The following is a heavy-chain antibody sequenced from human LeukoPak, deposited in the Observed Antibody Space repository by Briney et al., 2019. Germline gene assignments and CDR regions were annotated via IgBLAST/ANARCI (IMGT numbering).Heavy chain of an antibody. D-gene: IGHD3-10*01. Sequence: GGSLRLSCAASGFTFDDYAMHWVRQAPGKGLEWVSSISSSSSYMYYADSVKGRFTISRDNAKNSLYLQMNSLRAEDTAVYYCARGGSGSYYRLFDYWGQGTLVTVSS. CDR3: ARGGSGSYYRLFDY. CDR2: ISSSSSYM. CDR1: GFTFDDYA. V-gene: IGHV3-21*01. J-gene: IGHJ4*02.